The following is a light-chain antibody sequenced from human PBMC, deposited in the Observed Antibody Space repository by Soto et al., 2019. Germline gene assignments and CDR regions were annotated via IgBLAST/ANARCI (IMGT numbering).Light chain of an antibody. CDR1: QSVDSTY. Sequence: EIGLTQSPGTLSLSPGDRATPCSRASQSVDSTYLAWYQQIPRQAPRLLIYSAPSRATGMPGRFSGRGYCTDFTPSLRTLDPEDFAVYYCQTSRQTFGQGTKVDIK. V-gene: IGKV3-20*01. CDR3: QTSRQT. CDR2: SAP. J-gene: IGKJ1*01.